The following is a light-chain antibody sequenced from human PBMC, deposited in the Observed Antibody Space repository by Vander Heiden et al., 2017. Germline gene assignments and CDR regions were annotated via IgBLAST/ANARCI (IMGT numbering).Light chain of an antibody. J-gene: IGKJ2*01. CDR3: QQYNTSPYT. CDR2: KTS. CDR1: QSISSW. Sequence: DIQMTQSPSTLSASVGDRVTITCRASQSISSWLALYQQRPGKAPKVLIFKTSTLEGGVPSRFSGSGSGTEFALSISSLQPDDSATYYCQQYNTSPYTFGQGTKLEIK. V-gene: IGKV1-5*03.